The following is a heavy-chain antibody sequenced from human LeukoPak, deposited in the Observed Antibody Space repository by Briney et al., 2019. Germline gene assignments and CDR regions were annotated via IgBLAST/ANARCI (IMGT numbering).Heavy chain of an antibody. CDR1: GYTFTSYG. Sequence: SVKVSCKASGYTFTSYGISWVRQAPGQGLEWMGGIIPIFGTANYAQKFQGRVTITADESTSTAYMELSSLRSEDTAVYYCASALLVVPAAIKGWFDPWGQGTLVTVSS. CDR3: ASALLVVPAAIKGWFDP. V-gene: IGHV1-69*13. D-gene: IGHD2-2*02. J-gene: IGHJ5*02. CDR2: IIPIFGTA.